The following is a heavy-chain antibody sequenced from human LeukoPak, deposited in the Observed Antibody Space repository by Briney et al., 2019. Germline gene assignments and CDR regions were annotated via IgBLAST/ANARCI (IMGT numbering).Heavy chain of an antibody. J-gene: IGHJ4*02. CDR1: GFTFSSYS. D-gene: IGHD4-23*01. V-gene: IGHV3-21*01. CDR3: ASWTTVVTLFDY. CDR2: ISSSSSYI. Sequence: PGGSLRLSCAASGFTFSSYSMNWVRQAPGKGLEWVSSISSSSSYIYYADSVKGRFTISRDNAKNSLYLQMNSLRAEDTAVYYCASWTTVVTLFDYWGQGTLVAVSS.